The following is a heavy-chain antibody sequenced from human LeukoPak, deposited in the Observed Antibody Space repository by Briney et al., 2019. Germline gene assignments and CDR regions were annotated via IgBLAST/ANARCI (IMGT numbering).Heavy chain of an antibody. CDR3: ARSTARYSSSWYAVAGPLDY. CDR2: INHSGST. Sequence: SETLSLTCAVSGGSISSSNWWSWVRQPPGKGLEWIGEINHSGSTNYNPSLKSRVTISVDTSKNQFSLKLSSVTAADTAVYYCARSTARYSSSWYAVAGPLDYWGQGTLVTVSS. J-gene: IGHJ4*02. V-gene: IGHV4-4*02. D-gene: IGHD6-13*01. CDR1: GGSISSSNW.